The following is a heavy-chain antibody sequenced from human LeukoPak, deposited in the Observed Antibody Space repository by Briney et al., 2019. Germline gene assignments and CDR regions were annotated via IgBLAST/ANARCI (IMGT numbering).Heavy chain of an antibody. V-gene: IGHV3-30*04. CDR3: AKDKGEYYFDY. CDR2: ISYDGSNK. CDR1: GFTFSTYA. J-gene: IGHJ4*03. Sequence: GGSLRLSCAASGFTFSTYAMHWVRQAPGKGLEWVAVISYDGSNKYYADSVKGRFTISRDNSKNTLYLQMNSLRAEDTAVYYCAKDKGEYYFDYWGQGTMVTVSS. D-gene: IGHD2-21*01.